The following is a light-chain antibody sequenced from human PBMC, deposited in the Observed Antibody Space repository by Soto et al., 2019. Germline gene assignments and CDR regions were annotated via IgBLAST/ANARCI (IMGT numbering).Light chain of an antibody. CDR2: DVS. V-gene: IGLV2-14*01. J-gene: IGLJ1*01. Sequence: QSALTQPASVSGSPGQSITISCTGTRSDVGGYNYVSWYQQHPGKAPKLMIYDVSNRPSGVSNRFSGSKSGNTASLTISGLQAEDEADYYCCSFTSSSPYVFGTGTKLTV. CDR3: CSFTSSSPYV. CDR1: RSDVGGYNY.